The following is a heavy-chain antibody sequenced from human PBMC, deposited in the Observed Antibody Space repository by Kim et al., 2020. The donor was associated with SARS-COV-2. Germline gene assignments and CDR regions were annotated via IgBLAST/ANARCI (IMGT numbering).Heavy chain of an antibody. J-gene: IGHJ3*02. CDR3: ARVLDSGSYYSDAFDI. CDR1: GGSISSYY. D-gene: IGHD1-26*01. CDR2: IYYSGST. V-gene: IGHV4-59*13. Sequence: SETLSLTCTVSGGSISSYYWSWIRQPPGKGLEWIGYIYYSGSTNYNPSLKSRVNISVDTSKNQFSLKLSSVTAADTAVYYCARVLDSGSYYSDAFDIWGQGTMVTVSS.